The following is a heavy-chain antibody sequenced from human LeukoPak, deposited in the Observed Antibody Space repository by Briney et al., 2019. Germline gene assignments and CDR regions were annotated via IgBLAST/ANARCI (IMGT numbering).Heavy chain of an antibody. CDR2: ISGSGGST. CDR1: GFTFSSYA. Sequence: QSGGSLRLSCAASGFTFSSYAMSWVRQAPGKGLEWVSAISGSGGSTYYADSVKGRFTISRDNSKDTLYLQMNSLRAEDTAVYYCAKNLGATAATSTYWGQGTLVTVSS. V-gene: IGHV3-23*01. J-gene: IGHJ4*02. D-gene: IGHD6-13*01. CDR3: AKNLGATAATSTY.